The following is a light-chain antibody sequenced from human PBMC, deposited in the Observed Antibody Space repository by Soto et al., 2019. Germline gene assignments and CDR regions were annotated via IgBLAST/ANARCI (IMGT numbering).Light chain of an antibody. CDR1: SSNIGAGYD. V-gene: IGLV1-40*01. J-gene: IGLJ1*01. Sequence: QSVLTQPPSVSGAPGQRVTISCTGSSSNIGAGYDVHWYQQLPGTAPKLLIYSNSNRPLGVPDRFSGSKSGSSASLAITGLQDEDEADYYCQSYDSSLSSYVFGSGTKLTVL. CDR3: QSYDSSLSSYV. CDR2: SNS.